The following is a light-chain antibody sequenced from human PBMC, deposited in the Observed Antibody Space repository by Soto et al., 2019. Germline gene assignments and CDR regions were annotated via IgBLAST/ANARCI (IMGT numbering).Light chain of an antibody. V-gene: IGKV3-20*01. CDR3: QQYGNSPPFT. J-gene: IGKJ2*01. CDR2: DTS. Sequence: EIVLTQSPGTLSLSPGERATLSCRASQSISSNYLGWYQQKPGQAPRLLIYDTSSRATGIPDRFSGSGSGTDSTLTSSRLEPEDFAVYYCQQYGNSPPFTFGQGTKLEI. CDR1: QSISSNY.